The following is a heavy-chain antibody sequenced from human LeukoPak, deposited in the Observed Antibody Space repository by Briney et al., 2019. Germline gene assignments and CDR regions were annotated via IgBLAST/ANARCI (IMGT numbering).Heavy chain of an antibody. CDR3: TRGREYTYGIDY. J-gene: IGHJ4*02. D-gene: IGHD5-18*01. CDR2: IRSKANSYAT. Sequence: GGSLRLSCAASGFSFSGSEMHWVRQAAGQGLEWVGRIRSKANSYATAYATSVKGRFTISRDDSKNTAYLQMNSLKTEDTAVYYCTRGREYTYGIDYWGQGTLVTVSS. V-gene: IGHV3-73*01. CDR1: GFSFSGSE.